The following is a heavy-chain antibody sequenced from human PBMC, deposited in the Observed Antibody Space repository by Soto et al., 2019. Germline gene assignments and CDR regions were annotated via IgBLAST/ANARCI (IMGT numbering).Heavy chain of an antibody. D-gene: IGHD3-9*01. CDR1: GFTFSRYA. J-gene: IGHJ4*02. CDR2: ITASGGDT. Sequence: GGSLRLSCAASGFTFSRYAMSWVRQDPAKGLEWFSAITASGGDTYYADSVKGRFTISRDNSNNMLYLQMNSLRAEDTAVYYCAKFTANDILAGYDDYWGQGTLVTVSS. CDR3: AKFTANDILAGYDDY. V-gene: IGHV3-23*01.